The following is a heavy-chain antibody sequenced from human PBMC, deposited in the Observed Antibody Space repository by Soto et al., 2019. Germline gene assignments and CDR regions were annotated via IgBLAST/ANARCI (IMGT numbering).Heavy chain of an antibody. CDR3: ERDVRLASDDFFAY. V-gene: IGHV3-23*01. J-gene: IGHJ4*02. CDR2: IRGDGGQT. D-gene: IGHD2-8*01. Sequence: GGSLRLSCTASGFTFTSYGMGWVRQAPGKGLQWVSTIRGDGGQTHYTDSVKGRFSISRDNSKNTVCLQMDSLRAEDTAMYFCERDVRLASDDFFAYWGQGTQVTVSS. CDR1: GFTFTSYG.